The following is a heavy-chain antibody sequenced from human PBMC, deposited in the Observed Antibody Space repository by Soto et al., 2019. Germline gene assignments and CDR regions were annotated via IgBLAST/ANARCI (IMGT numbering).Heavy chain of an antibody. D-gene: IGHD2-15*01. V-gene: IGHV1-18*01. Sequence: QVHLVHSGSEVKKPGASVKVSCKASGYTFTSYSISWVRQAPGQGLEWMGWISTYNGDTNYAQKLQGRAMMTTDTSTSTAYMELRSLRSDDTAVYYCARDWYCSGGRCSDVFDLWGQGTKVTVSS. CDR1: GYTFTSYS. J-gene: IGHJ3*01. CDR2: ISTYNGDT. CDR3: ARDWYCSGGRCSDVFDL.